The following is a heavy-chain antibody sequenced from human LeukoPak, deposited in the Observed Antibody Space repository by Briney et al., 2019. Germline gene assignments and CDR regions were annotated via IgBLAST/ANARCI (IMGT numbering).Heavy chain of an antibody. J-gene: IGHJ4*02. D-gene: IGHD4-11*01. CDR3: ARDGPIRDYTGEALFDY. Sequence: GRSLRLSCAASGFTFTNYAIHWVRQAPGKGLEWVGLISYDGSNKYYADSVKGRFTISRDNSKNTLYLQMNSLRAEDTAVYYCARDGPIRDYTGEALFDYWGQGTLVTVSS. CDR2: ISYDGSNK. CDR1: GFTFTNYA. V-gene: IGHV3-30-3*01.